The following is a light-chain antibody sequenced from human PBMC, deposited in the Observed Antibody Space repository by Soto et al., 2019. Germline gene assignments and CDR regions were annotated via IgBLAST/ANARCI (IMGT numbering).Light chain of an antibody. V-gene: IGKV3-20*01. J-gene: IGKJ4*01. CDR1: QSVSNNY. CDR2: GAS. Sequence: EIVLTQSPGTLSLSPGERATLSCRASQSVSNNYLAWYQQKPGQAPRLLIYGASNRATGIPDRFSGSGSGTDFTLTISRLEPEDFATYYCQQHDSLPLTFGGGTKVEMK. CDR3: QQHDSLPLT.